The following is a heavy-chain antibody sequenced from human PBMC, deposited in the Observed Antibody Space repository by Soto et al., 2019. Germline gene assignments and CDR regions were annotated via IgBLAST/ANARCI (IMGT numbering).Heavy chain of an antibody. CDR1: GFTFSSYA. J-gene: IGHJ6*02. D-gene: IGHD4-4*01. V-gene: IGHV3-23*01. CDR3: AKGDIGSNQYYYYYYGMYV. CDR2: ISGSGGST. Sequence: EVQLLESGGGLVQPGGSLRLSCAASGFTFSSYAMSWVRQAPGKGLEWVSAISGSGGSTYYADSVKGRFTISRDNSKNTLYLQMNSLRAEDTAVYYCAKGDIGSNQYYYYYYGMYVWGQGTTVTVSS.